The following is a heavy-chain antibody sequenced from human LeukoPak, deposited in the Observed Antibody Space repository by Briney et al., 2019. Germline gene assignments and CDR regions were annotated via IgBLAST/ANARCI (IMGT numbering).Heavy chain of an antibody. J-gene: IGHJ3*02. CDR1: GGTFSSYA. D-gene: IGHD1-26*01. CDR3: ARDRGPIVGATTFDI. CDR2: IIPIFGTA. V-gene: IGHV1-69*06. Sequence: SVKVSCKASGGTFSSYAISWVRQAPGQGLEWMGGIIPIFGTANYAQKLQGRVTITADKSTSTAYMELSSLRSEDTAVYYCARDRGPIVGATTFDIWGQGTMVTVSS.